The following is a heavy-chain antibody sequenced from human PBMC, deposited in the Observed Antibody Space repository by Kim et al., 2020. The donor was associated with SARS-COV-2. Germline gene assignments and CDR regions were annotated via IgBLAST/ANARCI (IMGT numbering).Heavy chain of an antibody. V-gene: IGHV3-48*03. Sequence: GGSLRLSCAASGFTFSSYEMNWVRQAPGKGLEWVSYISSSGSTIYYADSVKGRFTISRDNAKNSLYLQMNSLRAEDTAVYYCARRHSYGYYYYYYGMDVWGQGTTVTVSS. J-gene: IGHJ6*02. CDR2: ISSSGSTI. CDR1: GFTFSSYE. D-gene: IGHD5-18*01. CDR3: ARRHSYGYYYYYYGMDV.